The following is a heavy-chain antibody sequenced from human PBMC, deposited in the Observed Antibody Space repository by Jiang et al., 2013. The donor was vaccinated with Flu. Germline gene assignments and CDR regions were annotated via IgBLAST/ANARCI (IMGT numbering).Heavy chain of an antibody. J-gene: IGHJ4*02. D-gene: IGHD2-15*01. CDR2: INPHSGAT. CDR1: GYTFTDYY. Sequence: AEVKKPGASVKVSCKTSGYTFTDYYIHWVRQAPGQGLEWMGWINPHSGATNYAQKFQGGVTMTRDRSISTAYMELSRLTSDDTAVYYCARSFSVLVLAAVRGQGTLVTVSS. V-gene: IGHV1-2*02. CDR3: ARSFSVLVLAAV.